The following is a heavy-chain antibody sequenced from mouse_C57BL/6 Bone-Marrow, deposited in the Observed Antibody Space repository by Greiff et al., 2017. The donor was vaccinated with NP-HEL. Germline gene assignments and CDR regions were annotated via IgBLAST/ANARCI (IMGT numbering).Heavy chain of an antibody. J-gene: IGHJ3*01. V-gene: IGHV5-6*01. Sequence: EVQLVESGGDLVKPGGSLKLSCAASGFTFSSYGMSWVRQTPDKRLEWVATISSGGSYTYYPASVKGGFTISRDNAKNTLYLQMSSLNSEDTAMYYCARRPFSYWGQGTLVTVSA. CDR2: ISSGGSYT. CDR1: GFTFSSYG. CDR3: ARRPFSY.